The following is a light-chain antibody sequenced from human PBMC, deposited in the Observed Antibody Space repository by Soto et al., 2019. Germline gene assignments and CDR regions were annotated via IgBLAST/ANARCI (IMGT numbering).Light chain of an antibody. CDR3: QQYSTYPYT. J-gene: IGKJ2*01. Sequence: DIKMTQSPSTLSASVGDRVTITCRASQGISNYLAWYHQKPGKAPKLLIYRASTLESGVPSRFSGRGSATEFTLSISSLQPDDFATYYCQQYSTYPYTFGQGTKLEIK. CDR2: RAS. CDR1: QGISNY. V-gene: IGKV1-5*03.